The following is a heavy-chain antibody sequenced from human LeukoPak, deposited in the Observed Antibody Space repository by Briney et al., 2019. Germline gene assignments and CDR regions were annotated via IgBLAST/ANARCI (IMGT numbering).Heavy chain of an antibody. Sequence: PGGSLRLSCAAPGFTVSSNYMSWVRQAPGKGLEWVSLIYSGGGTYYADSVKGRFTISRDISKNTLYLQMNNLRVEDTAMYYCATNSNWGPGHYWGQGTLVTVSS. CDR3: ATNSNWGPGHY. CDR1: GFTVSSNY. CDR2: IYSGGGT. D-gene: IGHD7-27*01. J-gene: IGHJ4*02. V-gene: IGHV3-53*01.